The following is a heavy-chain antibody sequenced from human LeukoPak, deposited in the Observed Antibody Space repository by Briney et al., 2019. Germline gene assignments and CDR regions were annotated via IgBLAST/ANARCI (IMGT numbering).Heavy chain of an antibody. CDR2: IKQDGSEK. CDR1: GFTFSSYW. CDR3: ARGGRYSSSWFDAFDI. Sequence: GGSLRLSCAASGFTFSSYWMSWVRQAPGKGLEWVANIKQDGSEKYYVDSVKGRFTISRDNAKNSLYLQMNSLRAEDTAVYYCARGGRYSSSWFDAFDIWGQGTMVTVSS. J-gene: IGHJ3*02. D-gene: IGHD6-13*01. V-gene: IGHV3-7*01.